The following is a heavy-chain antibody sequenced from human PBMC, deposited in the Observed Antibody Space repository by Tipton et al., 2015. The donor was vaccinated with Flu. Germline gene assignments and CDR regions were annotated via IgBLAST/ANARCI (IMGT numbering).Heavy chain of an antibody. V-gene: IGHV4-4*07. Sequence: TLSLTCTVPGGSISRYYWSWIRQPAGTGLEWIGRIYTSGNTNYNPSLKGRVTMSVDTPKSQFSLKLSSVTAADTAVYYCARVSTYCGSDCYNPFHYYFDLWGRGTLVTVSS. D-gene: IGHD2-21*01. J-gene: IGHJ2*01. CDR2: IYTSGNT. CDR3: ARVSTYCGSDCYNPFHYYFDL. CDR1: GGSISRYY.